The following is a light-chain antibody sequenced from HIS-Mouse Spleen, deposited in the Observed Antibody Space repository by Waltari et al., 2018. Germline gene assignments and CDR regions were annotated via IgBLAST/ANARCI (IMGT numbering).Light chain of an antibody. CDR2: DVS. Sequence: QSALTQPASVSGSPGQSITISCPGTSSDVGGYNYVTWYQQHPGKAPKLMIYDVSNLPSGVSNRFSGSKSGNTASLTISGLQAEDEADYYCSSYTSSSTYVFGTGTKVTVL. CDR1: SSDVGGYNY. CDR3: SSYTSSSTYV. V-gene: IGLV2-14*03. J-gene: IGLJ1*01.